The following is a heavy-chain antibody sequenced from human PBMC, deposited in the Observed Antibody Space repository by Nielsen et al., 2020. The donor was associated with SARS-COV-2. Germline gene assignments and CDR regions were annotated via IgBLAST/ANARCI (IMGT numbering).Heavy chain of an antibody. CDR2: ISGGSATI. J-gene: IGHJ4*02. CDR3: ATQADGYKSPYDY. Sequence: GESLKISCAASGFTFRDYWMHWVRQAPGKGLEWVSYISGGSATIYYADSVKGRFTISRDNSKNTLYLQINSLRADDTAVYYCATQADGYKSPYDYWGQGTLVTVSS. V-gene: IGHV3-48*01. CDR1: GFTFRDYW. D-gene: IGHD3-10*01.